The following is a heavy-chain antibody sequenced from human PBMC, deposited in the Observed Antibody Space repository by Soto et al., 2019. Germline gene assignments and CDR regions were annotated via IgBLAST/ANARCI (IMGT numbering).Heavy chain of an antibody. CDR2: ISGSGEHI. CDR3: ARDVDADFRTDFDY. D-gene: IGHD4-17*01. V-gene: IGHV3-21*06. CDR1: GFNFEKFT. J-gene: IGHJ4*02. Sequence: GGSLRLSCAASGFNFEKFTMSWVRQAPGKGLEWVSSISGSGEHIYYADSMKGRFIMSRDNARNSLYLQMDNLRPTEDTAVYYCARDVDADFRTDFDYWGRETLDTVSS.